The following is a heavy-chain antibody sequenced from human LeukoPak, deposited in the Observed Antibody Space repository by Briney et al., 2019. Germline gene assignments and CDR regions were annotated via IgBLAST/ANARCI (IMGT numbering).Heavy chain of an antibody. CDR2: MNPNSGNT. CDR3: ATGIRFPFNFDY. V-gene: IGHV1-8*01. CDR1: GYTFTSYD. D-gene: IGHD3-16*01. Sequence: ASVKASCKASGYTFTSYDINWVRQATGQGLEWMGWMNPNSGNTGYAQKFQGRVTMTRNTSISTAYMELSSLRSEDTAVYYCATGIRFPFNFDYWGQGTLVTVSS. J-gene: IGHJ4*02.